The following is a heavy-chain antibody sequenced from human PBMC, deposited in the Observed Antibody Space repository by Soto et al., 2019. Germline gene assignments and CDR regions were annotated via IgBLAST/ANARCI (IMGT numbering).Heavy chain of an antibody. V-gene: IGHV1-69*01. CDR2: IIPIFGIT. CDR1: GGTFSSFA. D-gene: IGHD3-3*01. CDR3: ASGDFWSGYRTSKWVDP. J-gene: IGHJ5*02. Sequence: QVPLVQSGAEVKRPGSSVKVSCKASGGTFSSFAFSWVRQAPGQGLEWMGGIIPIFGITHYAQKFQGRVTITADESTSTAYMELSSLRSEDTAVYYCASGDFWSGYRTSKWVDPWGQGTLVTVSS.